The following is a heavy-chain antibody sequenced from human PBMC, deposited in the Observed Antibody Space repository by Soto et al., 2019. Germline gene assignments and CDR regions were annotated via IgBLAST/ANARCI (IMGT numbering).Heavy chain of an antibody. J-gene: IGHJ4*02. CDR2: IYYTGST. Sequence: SDPLSLTWPFSGPSISGFYWRWIRKSAGKGLEWIGRIYYTGSTKYNPSLESRVAMSADTSKNQFSLKVTSVTAADTAVYYCAKYRRTDAEGYTLGFWGQGTLGPGSS. CDR1: GPSISGFY. D-gene: IGHD2-15*01. V-gene: IGHV4-4*07. CDR3: AKYRRTDAEGYTLGF.